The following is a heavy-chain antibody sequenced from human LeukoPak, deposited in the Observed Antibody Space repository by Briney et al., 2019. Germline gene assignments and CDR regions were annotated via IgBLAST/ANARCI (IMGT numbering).Heavy chain of an antibody. CDR3: ARGRGGSLDY. V-gene: IGHV4-59*08. J-gene: IGHJ4*02. CDR1: GGSISSYY. Sequence: PSGTLSLACTVSGGSISSYYWSWIRQPPGKGLEWIGYIYYSGSTNYNPSLKSRVTISVDTSKNQFSLKLSSVTAADTAVYYCARGRGGSLDYWGQGTLATVSS. CDR2: IYYSGST. D-gene: IGHD2-15*01.